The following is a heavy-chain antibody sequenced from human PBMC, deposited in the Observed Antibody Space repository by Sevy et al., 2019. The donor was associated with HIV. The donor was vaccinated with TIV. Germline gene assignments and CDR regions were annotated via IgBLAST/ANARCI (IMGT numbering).Heavy chain of an antibody. Sequence: GGSLRLSCAASGFTFSSYAMSWVHQAPGKGLEWVSAISGSGGSTYYADSVKGRFTISRDNSKNTLYLQMNSLRAEDTAVYYCAKGIRGEQLVDYYYYYGMDVWGQGTTVTVSS. J-gene: IGHJ6*02. CDR3: AKGIRGEQLVDYYYYYGMDV. D-gene: IGHD6-13*01. V-gene: IGHV3-23*01. CDR1: GFTFSSYA. CDR2: ISGSGGST.